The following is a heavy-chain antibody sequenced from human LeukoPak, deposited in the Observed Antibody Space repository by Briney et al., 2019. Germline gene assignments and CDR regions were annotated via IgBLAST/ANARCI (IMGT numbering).Heavy chain of an antibody. J-gene: IGHJ4*02. CDR2: ISSSSSTI. CDR1: GFTFSSYG. D-gene: IGHD6-6*01. V-gene: IGHV3-48*01. Sequence: PGGSLRLSCAASGFTFSSYGMHWVRQAPGKGLEWVSYISSSSSTIYYADSVKGRFTISRDNAKNSLYLQMNSLRAEDTAAYYCARDPFTIAARPSYFDYWGQGTLVTVSS. CDR3: ARDPFTIAARPSYFDY.